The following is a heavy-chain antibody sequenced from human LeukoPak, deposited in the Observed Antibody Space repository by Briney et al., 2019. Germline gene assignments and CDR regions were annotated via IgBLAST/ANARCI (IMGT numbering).Heavy chain of an antibody. CDR1: GGSISSGDYY. CDR2: IYYSGST. J-gene: IGHJ4*02. CDR3: AAAMVPDYFDY. V-gene: IGHV4-30-4*01. Sequence: PSETLSLTCTVSGGSISSGDYYWSWIRQPPGKGLEWIGYIYYSGSTYYSPSLKSRVTISVDTSKNQFSLKLSSVTAADTAVYYCAAAMVPDYFDYWGQGTLVTVSS. D-gene: IGHD5-18*01.